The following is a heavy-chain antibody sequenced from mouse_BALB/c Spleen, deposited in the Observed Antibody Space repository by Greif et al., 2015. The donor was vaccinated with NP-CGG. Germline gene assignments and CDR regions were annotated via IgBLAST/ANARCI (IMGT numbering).Heavy chain of an antibody. CDR3: ARNYGGGYYYAMDY. CDR1: GFSLTSYG. CDR2: IWSGGST. D-gene: IGHD1-1*01. J-gene: IGHJ4*01. V-gene: IGHV2-2*02. Sequence: VQRVESGPGLVQPSQSLSITCTVSGFSLTSYGVHWVRRSPGKGLEWLGVIWSGGSTDYNAAFISRLSISKDNSKSQVFFKMNSLQANDTAIYYCARNYGGGYYYAMDYWGQGTSVTVS.